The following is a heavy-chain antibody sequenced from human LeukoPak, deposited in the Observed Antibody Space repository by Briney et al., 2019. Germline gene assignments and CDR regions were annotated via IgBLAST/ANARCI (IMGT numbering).Heavy chain of an antibody. CDR3: ARLWQVYYYDSSGYTDAFDI. D-gene: IGHD3-22*01. V-gene: IGHV4-39*01. J-gene: IGHJ3*02. Sequence: PSETLSLTCTVSGGSISSSSYYWGWIRQPPGKGLEWIGSIYYSGSTYYNTSLKSRVTISVDTSKNQFSLKLSSVTAADTAVYYCARLWQVYYYDSSGYTDAFDIWGQGTMVTVSS. CDR1: GGSISSSSYY. CDR2: IYYSGST.